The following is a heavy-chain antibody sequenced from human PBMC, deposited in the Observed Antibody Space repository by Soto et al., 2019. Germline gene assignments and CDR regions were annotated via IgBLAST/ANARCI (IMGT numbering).Heavy chain of an antibody. Sequence: QVQLVQSGAEVKKPGSSVKVSCKASGGTFSSYAISWVRQAPGQGLEWMGGIIPIFGTANYAQKFQGRVTITADDSTSTAYMELSSLRSEDTAVYYCARRRLYYYDSSGHLPYYFDYWGQGTLVTVSS. CDR2: IIPIFGTA. V-gene: IGHV1-69*01. D-gene: IGHD3-22*01. CDR3: ARRRLYYYDSSGHLPYYFDY. J-gene: IGHJ4*02. CDR1: GGTFSSYA.